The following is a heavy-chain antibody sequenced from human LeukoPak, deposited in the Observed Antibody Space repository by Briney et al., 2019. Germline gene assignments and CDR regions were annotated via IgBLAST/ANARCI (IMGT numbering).Heavy chain of an antibody. CDR1: GFTFSSYS. D-gene: IGHD6-19*01. CDR2: ISSSSSII. V-gene: IGHV3-21*05. CDR3: ARASIAVAGKRYFQH. J-gene: IGHJ1*01. Sequence: PGGSLRLSCAASGFTFSSYSMNWVRQAPGKGLEWVSYISSSSSIIYYADSVKGRFTISRDNAKNSLYLQMNSLIAEDTAVYYCARASIAVAGKRYFQHWGQGTLVTVSS.